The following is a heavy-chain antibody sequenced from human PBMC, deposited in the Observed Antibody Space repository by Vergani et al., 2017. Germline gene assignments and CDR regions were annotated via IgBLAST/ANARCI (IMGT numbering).Heavy chain of an antibody. CDR1: GGSISSGSYY. CDR3: GRESGKVKNCDPIAVAGDDYYYYYMDV. D-gene: IGHD6-19*01. J-gene: IGHJ6*03. CDR2: IYTSGST. Sequence: QVQLQESGPGLVKPSQTLSLTCTVSGGSISSGSYYWSWIRQPAGKGLEWIGRIYTSGSTNYNPSLKSRVTISVDTSKNQFSLKLSSVTAADTAVYYCGRESGKVKNCDPIAVAGDDYYYYYMDVWGKGTTVTVSS. V-gene: IGHV4-61*02.